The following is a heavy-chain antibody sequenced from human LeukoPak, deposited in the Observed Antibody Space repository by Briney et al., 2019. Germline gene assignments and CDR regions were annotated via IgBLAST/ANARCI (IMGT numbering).Heavy chain of an antibody. CDR3: ATSRLSGYASFDP. CDR1: GGTFSSYT. Sequence: GASVKVSCKASGGTFSSYTISWVRQAPGQGLEWMGRIIPILGIANYAQKFQGRVTITADKSTSTAYMELSSLRSEDTAVYYCATSRLSGYASFDPWGQGTLVTVSS. CDR2: IIPILGIA. V-gene: IGHV1-69*02. J-gene: IGHJ5*02. D-gene: IGHD5-12*01.